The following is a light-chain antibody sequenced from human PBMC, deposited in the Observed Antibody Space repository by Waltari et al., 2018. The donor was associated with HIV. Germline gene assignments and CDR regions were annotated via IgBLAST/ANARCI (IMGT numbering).Light chain of an antibody. CDR1: YREIGGHNY. Sequence: QSALTQPHSVSGSPGQSVTISCTGTYREIGGHNYVSWYRHFPGKAPSVIIHDVNKRPSGVPDRLSGSKSGNTASLTISGLQTDDEADYYCCSYAGNSDVVFGGGTTLTVL. CDR2: DVN. CDR3: CSYAGNSDVV. V-gene: IGLV2-11*01. J-gene: IGLJ2*01.